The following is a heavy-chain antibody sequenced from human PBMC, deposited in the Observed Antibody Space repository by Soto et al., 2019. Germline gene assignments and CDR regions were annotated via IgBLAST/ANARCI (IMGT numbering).Heavy chain of an antibody. V-gene: IGHV3-64D*08. J-gene: IGHJ6*02. CDR3: VNYGMDV. CDR1: GFTFKKYA. Sequence: QPGGSLRLSCTVSGFTFKKYAMHWVRQAPGKGLEYVSAISSEGGVTYYADSVKDRFIISRDNSRNTMYLLLSSLRVEDTAIYFCVNYGMDVWGQGTSVTVSS. CDR2: ISSEGGVT.